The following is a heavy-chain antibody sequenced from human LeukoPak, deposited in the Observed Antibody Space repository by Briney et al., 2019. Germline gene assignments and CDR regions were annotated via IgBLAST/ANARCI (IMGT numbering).Heavy chain of an antibody. CDR1: GYTFTGYY. V-gene: IGHV1-2*02. CDR2: INPNSGGT. D-gene: IGHD3-10*01. J-gene: IGHJ4*02. Sequence: ASVKVSCKASGYTFTGYYMHWVRQAPGQGLEWMGWINPNSGGTNYAQKFQGRVTMTRDTSISTAYMELSRLRSEDTAVYYCARGGFRGYYGSGSYPFDYWGQGTLVTVSS. CDR3: ARGGFRGYYGSGSYPFDY.